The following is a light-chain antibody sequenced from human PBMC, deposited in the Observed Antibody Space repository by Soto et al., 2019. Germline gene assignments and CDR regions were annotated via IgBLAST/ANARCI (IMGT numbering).Light chain of an antibody. CDR3: QQRSNWPPLT. Sequence: IQLTQSPSSVSASVGDRVTITCRASQDIYYWLAWYRQRPGRAPELLVYTASTLFGGVPSRFSGSGSGTEFTLTISSLQPEDFATYYCQQRSNWPPLTFGGGTKVEIK. J-gene: IGKJ4*01. V-gene: IGKV1-12*01. CDR2: TAS. CDR1: QDIYYW.